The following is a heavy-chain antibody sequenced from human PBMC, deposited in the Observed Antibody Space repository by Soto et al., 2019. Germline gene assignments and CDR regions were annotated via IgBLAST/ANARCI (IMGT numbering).Heavy chain of an antibody. CDR3: AKDIGLTEQWLVFDY. CDR2: ISWNSGSI. Sequence: EVQLVESGGGLVQPGRSLRRSCAASGFTFDDYAMHWARQAPGKGLEWVSGISWNSGSIGYADSVKGRFTISRDNAKNSLYLQMNSLRAEDTALYYCAKDIGLTEQWLVFDYWGQGTLVTVSS. D-gene: IGHD6-19*01. CDR1: GFTFDDYA. V-gene: IGHV3-9*01. J-gene: IGHJ4*02.